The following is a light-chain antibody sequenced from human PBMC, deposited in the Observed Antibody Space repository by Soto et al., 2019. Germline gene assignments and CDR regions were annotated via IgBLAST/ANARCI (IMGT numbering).Light chain of an antibody. J-gene: IGLJ3*02. CDR1: SSNIGAGYD. CDR2: ANN. CDR3: QSYDSSLSGSGV. Sequence: QSVLTQPPSVSGAPGQRVTISCSGSSSNIGAGYDVHWYQQLPGTAPKLLISANNIRPSGVPDRFSGSKSGTSASLAITGLQAEDAADYYCQSYDSSLSGSGVFGGGTKLTVL. V-gene: IGLV1-40*01.